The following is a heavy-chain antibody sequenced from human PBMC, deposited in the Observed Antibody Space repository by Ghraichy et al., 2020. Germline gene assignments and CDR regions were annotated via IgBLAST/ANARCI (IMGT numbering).Heavy chain of an antibody. CDR1: GDSISSSSFY. CDR2: IYYDGST. Sequence: SETLSLTCTVSGDSISSSSFYWSWIRQPPGKGLEWIGSIYYDGSTYYNPSLKTRLTIYLDTSKSQFSLKLSSMTAADTAIYYCAAPALYGSGWYALGGDYWGQGTLVTVSS. V-gene: IGHV4-39*01. CDR3: AAPALYGSGWYALGGDY. J-gene: IGHJ4*02. D-gene: IGHD6-19*01.